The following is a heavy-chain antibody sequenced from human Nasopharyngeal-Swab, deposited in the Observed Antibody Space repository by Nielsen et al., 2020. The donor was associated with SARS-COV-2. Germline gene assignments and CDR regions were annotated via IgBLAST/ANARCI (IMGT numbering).Heavy chain of an antibody. J-gene: IGHJ4*02. V-gene: IGHV2-70*11. D-gene: IGHD3-10*01. CDR3: ARSSAGLADY. Sequence: WIRKPPEKALEWLARIDWDDDKYYSTSLENRLTISKDTSKNPVVLTMTNMDPVDAATYYCARSSAGLADYWGQGTLVTVSS. CDR2: IDWDDDK.